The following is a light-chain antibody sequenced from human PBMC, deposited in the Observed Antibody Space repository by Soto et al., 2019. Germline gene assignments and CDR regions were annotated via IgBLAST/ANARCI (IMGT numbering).Light chain of an antibody. V-gene: IGKV1-39*01. CDR1: QSINKS. J-gene: IGKJ3*01. CDR3: QMSFSRSTSA. CDR2: GAS. Sequence: QMTQSPSSLSASVGDRVTITCRASQSINKSLNWFQKKPGKAPKLLIYGASNLHSGVPSKFSGSGSGTDFNLTISSLQPEDFATYFCQMSFSRSTSAFGPGTKVDIK.